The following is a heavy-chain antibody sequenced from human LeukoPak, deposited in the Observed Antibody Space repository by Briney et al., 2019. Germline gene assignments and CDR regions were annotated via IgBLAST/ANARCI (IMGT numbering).Heavy chain of an antibody. CDR2: IYYSGST. Sequence: PSETLSLTCTVSGGSISSGGYYWSWIRQHPGKGLEGIGYIYYSGSTYYNPSLKSRVTISVDTSKNQFSLKLSSVTAADTAVYYCASWSRYYDILTGYSHWGQGTLVTVSS. CDR3: ASWSRYYDILTGYSH. V-gene: IGHV4-31*03. CDR1: GGSISSGGYY. J-gene: IGHJ4*02. D-gene: IGHD3-9*01.